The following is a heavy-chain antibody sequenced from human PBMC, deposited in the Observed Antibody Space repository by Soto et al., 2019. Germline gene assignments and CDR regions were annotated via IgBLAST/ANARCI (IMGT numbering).Heavy chain of an antibody. CDR2: INPNTGGT. Sequence: ASVKVFCKASGYTFTGYYIHCVRQAPGQGLEWMGWINPNTGGTDSQQKFQGRVTMTSDSSITTAYMELSSLRSDDTAVFYCARANSGDDDEFDYWGQGTPVTVSS. CDR3: ARANSGDDDEFDY. V-gene: IGHV1-2*02. J-gene: IGHJ4*02. D-gene: IGHD5-12*01. CDR1: GYTFTGYY.